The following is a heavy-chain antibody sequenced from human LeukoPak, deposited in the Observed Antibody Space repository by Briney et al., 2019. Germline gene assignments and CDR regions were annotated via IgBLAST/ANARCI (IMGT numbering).Heavy chain of an antibody. J-gene: IGHJ5*02. Sequence: SETLSLTCTVSGGSISSSKYYWGWIRQPPGTGLEWIGSIYYSGSAYYNPSLKSRVTISVDTSKNQFSLKLTSVTAADTAVYYCARDLSSHSSALDPWGQGTLVTVSS. V-gene: IGHV4-39*07. CDR1: GGSISSSKYY. D-gene: IGHD6-25*01. CDR2: IYYSGSA. CDR3: ARDLSSHSSALDP.